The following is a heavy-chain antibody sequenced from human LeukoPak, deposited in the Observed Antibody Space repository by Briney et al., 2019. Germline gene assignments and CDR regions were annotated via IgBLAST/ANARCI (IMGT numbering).Heavy chain of an antibody. V-gene: IGHV4-61*02. J-gene: IGHJ4*02. Sequence: PSETLSLTCTVSGGSISSGSYYWSWIRQPAGKGLEWIGRIYTSGSTNYNPSLKSRVTISVDTSKNQFSLRLSSVTAADTAAYFCARENWRSKSIDFDSWGQGTLVTVSS. CDR1: GGSISSGSYY. CDR3: ARENWRSKSIDFDS. CDR2: IYTSGST. D-gene: IGHD6-6*01.